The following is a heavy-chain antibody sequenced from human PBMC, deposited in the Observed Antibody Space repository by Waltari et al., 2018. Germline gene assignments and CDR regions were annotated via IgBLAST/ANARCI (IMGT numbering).Heavy chain of an antibody. CDR3: ARRNRVMDAFDI. CDR2: IDYRRSS. Sequence: QLHLQESGAGLLKPSETLSLTCTVSGGSIYTTRYYWGWIRRPPGKGLEWIGTIDYRRSSHYNPALKSRVTISIDTSNNQFSLEMRSVPAADTSIYYCARRNRVMDAFDIWGQGTMVTVSA. V-gene: IGHV4-39*01. J-gene: IGHJ3*02. D-gene: IGHD2-21*01. CDR1: GGSIYTTRYY.